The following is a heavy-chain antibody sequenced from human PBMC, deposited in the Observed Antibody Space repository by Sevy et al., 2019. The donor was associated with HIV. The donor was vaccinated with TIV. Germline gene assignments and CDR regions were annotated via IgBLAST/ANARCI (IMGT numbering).Heavy chain of an antibody. J-gene: IGHJ3*02. CDR2: ISSSGSTI. V-gene: IGHV3-11*01. CDR3: ARGDYDSSGHLDAFDI. CDR1: GFTFSDYY. D-gene: IGHD3-22*01. Sequence: GGSLRLSCAASGFTFSDYYMSWIRQAPGKGLEWVSYISSSGSTIYYADSVKGRFTISRDNAKKSLSLQMNSLRAEDTAVYYCARGDYDSSGHLDAFDIRGQGTMVTVSS.